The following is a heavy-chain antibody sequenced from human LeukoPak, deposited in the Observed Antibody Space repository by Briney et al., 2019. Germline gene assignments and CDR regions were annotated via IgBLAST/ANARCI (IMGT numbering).Heavy chain of an antibody. V-gene: IGHV3-23*01. J-gene: IGHJ4*02. D-gene: IGHD2-15*01. CDR1: GFTLSSYA. CDR2: ISVSGNT. Sequence: GGPLRLSCAASGFTLSSYAMSWVRQGPGKGLEWVSAISVSGNTYHADSVKGQFTISRDSSKNTLYLQMNSLRAEDAAVYYCAKAPVTTCSGAYCYPFDYWGQGTLVTVSS. CDR3: AKAPVTTCSGAYCYPFDY.